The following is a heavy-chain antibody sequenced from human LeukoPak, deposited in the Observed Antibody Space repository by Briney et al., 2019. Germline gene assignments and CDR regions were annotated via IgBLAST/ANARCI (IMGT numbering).Heavy chain of an antibody. V-gene: IGHV3-23*01. J-gene: IGHJ6*03. CDR3: AKGVEDSGIYYYYYMDV. Sequence: GGSLRLSGAASGFTFSSYTISTYAMSWVCQAPGKGLQWVSAVSGSGVSTYYADSVKGRFTISRDNSKNTLYLQMNGLRAEDTAVYYCAKGVEDSGIYYYYYMDVWGKGSTVTVSS. CDR2: VSGSGVST. CDR1: GFTFSSYTISTYA. D-gene: IGHD2-15*01.